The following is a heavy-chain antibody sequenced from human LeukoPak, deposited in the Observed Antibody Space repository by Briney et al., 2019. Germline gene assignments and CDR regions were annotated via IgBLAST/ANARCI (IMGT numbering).Heavy chain of an antibody. D-gene: IGHD6-6*01. V-gene: IGHV3-30*18. J-gene: IGHJ4*02. CDR1: GFTFSSYG. CDR3: AKAVHFDY. Sequence: GRSLRLSCAASGFTFSSYGMHWVRQAPGKGLEWVAVISYDGSNKYYADSVKGRFTISRDNSKNTLYLQMNSLRAEDTAVYYCAKAVHFDYWGQGTLVTVSS. CDR2: ISYDGSNK.